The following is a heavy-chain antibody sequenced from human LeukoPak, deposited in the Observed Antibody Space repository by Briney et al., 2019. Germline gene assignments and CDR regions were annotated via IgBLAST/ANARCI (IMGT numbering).Heavy chain of an antibody. V-gene: IGHV3-23*01. CDR3: AKDPFWSGYPI. D-gene: IGHD3-3*01. J-gene: IGHJ1*01. CDR1: AFTFSSYA. CDR2: ITGSGGGT. Sequence: AGGSLRLSCAASAFTFSSYAMTWVRKAPGRGLEWVSTITGSGGGTYYADSVKGRFTISRDNSKNTLYLQMNSLRAEDTALYYCAKDPFWSGYPIWGQGTLVTVSS.